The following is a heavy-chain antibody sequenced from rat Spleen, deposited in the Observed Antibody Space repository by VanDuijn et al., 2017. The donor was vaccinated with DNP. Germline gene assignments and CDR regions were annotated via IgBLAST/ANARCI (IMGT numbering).Heavy chain of an antibody. CDR1: GYSITSNY. V-gene: IGHV3-1*01. J-gene: IGHJ3*01. CDR2: ISYSGST. D-gene: IGHD1-6*01. Sequence: EVQFQESGPGLVKPSQSLSLTCSVTGYSITSNYWAWIRKFPGNKMEWMGYISYSGSTNYNPSLKSRISVTRDTSKNQFFLQLSSLTPEDTATYYCARSGYNTDYYHLGAYWGQGTLVTVSS. CDR3: ARSGYNTDYYHLGAY.